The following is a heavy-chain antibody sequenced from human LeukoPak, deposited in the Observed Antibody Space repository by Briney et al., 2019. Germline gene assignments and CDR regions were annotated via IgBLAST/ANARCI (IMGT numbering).Heavy chain of an antibody. CDR2: INHSGST. CDR1: DGSFGGYY. J-gene: IGHJ5*02. V-gene: IGHV4-34*01. Sequence: SETLSLTCAVYDGSFGGYYWSWIRQPPGKGLEWIGEINHSGSTNYNPSLKSRVTISVDTSKNQFSLKLSSVTAADTAVYYCARDRRERWFDPWGQGTLVTVSS. CDR3: ARDRRERWFDP. D-gene: IGHD1-26*01.